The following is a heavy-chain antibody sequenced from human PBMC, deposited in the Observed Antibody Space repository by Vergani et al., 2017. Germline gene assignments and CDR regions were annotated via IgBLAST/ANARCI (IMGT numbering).Heavy chain of an antibody. V-gene: IGHV3-23*01. Sequence: EVQLLESGGGSAQPGESLRLSCVASGFTFTAHGLNWVRQAPGKGLEWVSVISGKNFSTHYADSVKGRSTISRDDSKNTVYLQINSLRAEDTAFYYCAVLYGDDGFSPFWGQGTMVTV. J-gene: IGHJ4*02. CDR1: GFTFTAHG. D-gene: IGHD2-21*01. CDR2: ISGKNFST. CDR3: AVLYGDDGFSPF.